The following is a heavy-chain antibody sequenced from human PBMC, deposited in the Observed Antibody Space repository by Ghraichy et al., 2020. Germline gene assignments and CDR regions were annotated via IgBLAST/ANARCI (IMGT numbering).Heavy chain of an antibody. CDR2: ISSSSSYI. J-gene: IGHJ4*02. Sequence: GGSLRLSCAASGFTFSSYSMNWVRQAPGKGLEWVSSISSSSSYIYYADSVMGRFTISRDNAKNSLYLQMNSLRAEDTAVYYCARENYRGSREGLDYWGQGTLVTVSS. CDR3: ARENYRGSREGLDY. D-gene: IGHD4-23*01. V-gene: IGHV3-21*01. CDR1: GFTFSSYS.